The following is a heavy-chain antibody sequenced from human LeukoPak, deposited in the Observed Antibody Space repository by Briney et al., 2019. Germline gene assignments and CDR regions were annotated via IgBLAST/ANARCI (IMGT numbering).Heavy chain of an antibody. V-gene: IGHV3-74*01. CDR3: ARAGGNPFKTLDY. Sequence: GGSLRLSCAASGFTFSSYWMHWVRQAPGKGLVWVSRINSDGSSTSYADSVKGRFTISRDNAKNTLYLPMNSLRAEDTAVYYCARAGGNPFKTLDYWGQGTLITVSS. J-gene: IGHJ4*02. D-gene: IGHD4-23*01. CDR2: INSDGSST. CDR1: GFTFSSYW.